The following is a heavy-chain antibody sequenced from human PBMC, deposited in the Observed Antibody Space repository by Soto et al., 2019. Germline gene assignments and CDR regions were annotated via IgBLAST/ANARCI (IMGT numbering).Heavy chain of an antibody. V-gene: IGHV1-18*04. Sequence: GQVSCKCSADTFTGYGIRWVRQAPGQGLECMGWISAYNGNTNYAQKLQVRVTMATDTSTSTAYMELRSLRSDDTAVYYCARDLRITMVRGVIGQAHWGQGTLVTVPS. D-gene: IGHD3-10*01. J-gene: IGHJ4*02. CDR2: ISAYNGNT. CDR3: ARDLRITMVRGVIGQAH. CDR1: ADTFTGYG.